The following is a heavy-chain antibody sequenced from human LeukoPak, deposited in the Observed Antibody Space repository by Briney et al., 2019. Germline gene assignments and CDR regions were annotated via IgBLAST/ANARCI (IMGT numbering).Heavy chain of an antibody. D-gene: IGHD3-22*01. J-gene: IGHJ4*02. CDR2: ISYDGSNK. CDR1: GFTFSSYA. Sequence: PGGSLRLSCAASGFTFSSYAMHWVRQAPGKGLEWVAVISYDGSNKYYADSVKGRFTISRDNSKNTLYLQMNSLRAEDTAVYYCAREKVAYYDSSGYFDYWGQGTLVTVSS. CDR3: AREKVAYYDSSGYFDY. V-gene: IGHV3-30-3*01.